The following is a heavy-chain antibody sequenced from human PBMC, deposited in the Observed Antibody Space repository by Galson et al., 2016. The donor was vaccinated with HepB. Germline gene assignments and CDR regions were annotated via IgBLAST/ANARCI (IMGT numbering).Heavy chain of an antibody. CDR3: ARDRGYRSRFLEWQFDF. J-gene: IGHJ4*02. Sequence: SLRLSCAVSGFTFNSHWMTWIRQAPGKGLEWVAVIWNDGRNQYYADSVKGRFTISGDNSKNTLYVQMNSLRAEDTAVYYCARDRGYRSRFLEWQFDFWGQGTLVTVSS. CDR1: GFTFNSHW. V-gene: IGHV3-33*08. D-gene: IGHD3-3*01. CDR2: IWNDGRNQ.